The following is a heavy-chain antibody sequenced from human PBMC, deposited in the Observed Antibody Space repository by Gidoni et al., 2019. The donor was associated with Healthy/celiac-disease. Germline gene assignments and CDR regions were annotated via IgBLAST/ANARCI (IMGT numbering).Heavy chain of an antibody. CDR3: ARGHGVGYRPSYRSGSYSS. CDR2: INHIGST. D-gene: IGHD1-26*01. Sequence: QVQLQQWGAGLLKPSETLSLTYAVYGVSFSGYYWSWIRQTPGKGLEWIGEINHIGSTNYNPSLKSRVTISVDTSNNQFSLKLSSVTAADTAVYYCARGHGVGYRPSYRSGSYSSWGQGTLVTVSS. J-gene: IGHJ4*02. V-gene: IGHV4-34*01. CDR1: GVSFSGYY.